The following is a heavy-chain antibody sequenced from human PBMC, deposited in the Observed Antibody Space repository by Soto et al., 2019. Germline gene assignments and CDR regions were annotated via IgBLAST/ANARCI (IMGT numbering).Heavy chain of an antibody. CDR2: ISDDNGNT. Sequence: QVQLVQSGAEVKKPGASVKVSCKASGYTFTSYGISWVRHAPGQGLEWMGWISDDNGNTNYAQKLQGRVTMTTDTSTSTAYMELRSLRYDDKAVYYCARESVAGSNWFDPWGQGTLGTVSS. CDR3: ARESVAGSNWFDP. J-gene: IGHJ5*02. CDR1: GYTFTSYG. D-gene: IGHD6-19*01. V-gene: IGHV1-18*04.